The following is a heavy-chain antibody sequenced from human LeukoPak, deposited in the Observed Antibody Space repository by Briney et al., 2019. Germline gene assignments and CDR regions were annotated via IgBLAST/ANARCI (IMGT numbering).Heavy chain of an antibody. V-gene: IGHV4-4*07. D-gene: IGHD3-22*01. J-gene: IGHJ4*02. Sequence: PGGSLRLSCAASGFTFSSYAMSWVRQAPGKGLEWIGRIYTSGSTNYNPSLKSRVTIALDTSKNQFSLKLSLLPAACTPLSYCARDKAGRYYDSSGYYFYYWGQGTLVTVSS. CDR1: GFTFSSYA. CDR3: ARDKAGRYYDSSGYYFYY. CDR2: IYTSGST.